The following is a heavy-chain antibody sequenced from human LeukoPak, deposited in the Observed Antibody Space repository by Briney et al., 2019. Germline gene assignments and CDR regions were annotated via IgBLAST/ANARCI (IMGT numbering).Heavy chain of an antibody. J-gene: IGHJ1*01. V-gene: IGHV3-23*01. CDR2: ISGNGGRT. D-gene: IGHD2-21*02. CDR1: GFTFSILD. Sequence: PGGSLRLSWAASGFTFSILDMSWVRQAPGKGLEWVSAISGNGGRTYYADSVKGRFTISRDNSKNTLYLQMNSLRAEDTAVYYCATGGDHPYWGPGTLVTVSS. CDR3: ATGGDHPY.